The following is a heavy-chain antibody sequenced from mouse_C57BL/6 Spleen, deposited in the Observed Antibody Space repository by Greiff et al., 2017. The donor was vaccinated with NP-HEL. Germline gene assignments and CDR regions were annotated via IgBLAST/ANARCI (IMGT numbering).Heavy chain of an antibody. V-gene: IGHV5-9-1*02. CDR3: TRVTTVVATRAMDY. CDR1: GFTFSSYA. J-gene: IGHJ4*01. Sequence: LQQSGEGLVKPGGSLKLSCAASGFTFSSYAMSWVRQTPEKRLEWVAYISSGGDYIYYADTVKGRFTISRDNARNTLYLQMSSLKSEDTAMYYCTRVTTVVATRAMDYWGQGTSVTVSS. D-gene: IGHD1-1*01. CDR2: ISSGGDYI.